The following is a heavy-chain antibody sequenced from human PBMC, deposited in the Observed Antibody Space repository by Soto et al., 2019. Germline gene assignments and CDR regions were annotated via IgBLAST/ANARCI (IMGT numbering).Heavy chain of an antibody. J-gene: IGHJ4*02. D-gene: IGHD3-10*01. CDR3: AKGRMRHYYGSGSCFDY. Sequence: PGGSLRLSCAASGFTVSSNYMSWVRQAPGKGLEWVSVIYSGGSTYYADSVKGRFTISRDNSKNTLYLQMNSLRAEDTAVYYCAKGRMRHYYGSGSCFDYWGQGTLVTVSS. V-gene: IGHV3-53*01. CDR2: IYSGGST. CDR1: GFTVSSNY.